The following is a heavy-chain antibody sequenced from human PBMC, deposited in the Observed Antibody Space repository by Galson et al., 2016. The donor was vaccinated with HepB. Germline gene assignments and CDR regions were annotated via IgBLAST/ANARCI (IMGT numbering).Heavy chain of an antibody. CDR1: GLPLSSFW. J-gene: IGHJ4*02. CDR2: VKQDGSEK. Sequence: SLRLSCAASGLPLSSFWMNWVRQAPGKGLQWVANVKQDGSEKYYAESVKGRFTISRDNARNSMFLQMNSLRPDDTAVYYCGRAQWIPARRAAYFDYWGQGILVTFSS. D-gene: IGHD5-18*01. CDR3: GRAQWIPARRAAYFDY. V-gene: IGHV3-7*04.